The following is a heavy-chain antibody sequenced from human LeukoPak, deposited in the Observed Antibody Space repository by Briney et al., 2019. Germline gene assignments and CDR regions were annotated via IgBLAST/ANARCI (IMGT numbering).Heavy chain of an antibody. J-gene: IGHJ5*02. CDR2: IYSGGST. CDR1: GVTVSSNY. Sequence: QPGGSLRLSCAASGVTVSSNYMSWVRQAPGKGLEWGSVIYSGGSTYYADSVKGRFTISRANAKNSLYLQMNSLRAEDTAVYYCARAEQWLAIPFAPNVFDPWGQGTLVTVSS. V-gene: IGHV3-66*01. D-gene: IGHD6-19*01. CDR3: ARAEQWLAIPFAPNVFDP.